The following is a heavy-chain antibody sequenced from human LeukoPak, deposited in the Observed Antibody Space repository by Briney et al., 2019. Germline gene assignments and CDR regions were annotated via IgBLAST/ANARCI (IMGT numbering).Heavy chain of an antibody. CDR1: GGTFSGYA. CDR2: IIPIFGTA. CDR3: ARRYCSGGSCSYYYGMDV. D-gene: IGHD2-15*01. Sequence: GASVKVSCKASGGTFSGYAISWVRQAPGQGLERMGGIIPIFGTANYAQKFQGRVTITADESTSTAYMELSSLRSEDTAVYYCARRYCSGGSCSYYYGMDVWGQGTTVTVSS. J-gene: IGHJ6*02. V-gene: IGHV1-69*13.